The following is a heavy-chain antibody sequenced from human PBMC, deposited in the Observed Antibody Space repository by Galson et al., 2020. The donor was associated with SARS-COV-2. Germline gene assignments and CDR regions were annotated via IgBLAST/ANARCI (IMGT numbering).Heavy chain of an antibody. J-gene: IGHJ4*01. Sequence: ASVKVSCKTSGYVFDTYGLTWVRQAPGQGLEWMGWTASYNGSTYYAQKFQGRVTMTTDASTSTAYMELRSLRSDDTAVYYCARVTGSMDYWGQGTLVTVSS. CDR2: TASYNGST. CDR3: ARVTGSMDY. D-gene: IGHD3-9*01. CDR1: GYVFDTYG. V-gene: IGHV1-18*01.